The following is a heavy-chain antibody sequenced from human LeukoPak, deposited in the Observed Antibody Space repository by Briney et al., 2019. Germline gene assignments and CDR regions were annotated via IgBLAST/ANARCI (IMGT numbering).Heavy chain of an antibody. J-gene: IGHJ3*02. CDR3: ARSILVGATGAFDI. CDR1: GLSFSSSG. V-gene: IGHV3-48*03. CDR2: ISTTGSTI. Sequence: GGSLRLSCAASGLSFSSSGMNWVRQAPGKGLEWVSYISTTGSTIYYADSVKGRFTISRDNARSSLFLSMSSLRAEDTALYYCARSILVGATGAFDIWGQGTMVTVS. D-gene: IGHD1-26*01.